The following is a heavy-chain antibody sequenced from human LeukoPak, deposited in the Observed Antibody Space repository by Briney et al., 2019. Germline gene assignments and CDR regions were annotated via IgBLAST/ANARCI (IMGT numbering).Heavy chain of an antibody. J-gene: IGHJ4*02. D-gene: IGHD3-22*01. Sequence: APVKVSCKASGYTFTSYGISWVRQAPGQGLEWMGWISAYNGNTNYAQKLQGRVTMTTDTSTSTAYMELRSLRSDDTAVYYCARRIVVVTTGPHFDYWGQGTLVTVSS. CDR2: ISAYNGNT. V-gene: IGHV1-18*01. CDR1: GYTFTSYG. CDR3: ARRIVVVTTGPHFDY.